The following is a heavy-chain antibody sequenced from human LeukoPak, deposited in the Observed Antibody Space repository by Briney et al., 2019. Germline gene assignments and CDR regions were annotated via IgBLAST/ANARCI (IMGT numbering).Heavy chain of an antibody. CDR2: IKSKTDGGTT. CDR3: TTQWFRYDILIVYYHGQLDDY. CDR1: GFTFSNAW. V-gene: IGHV3-15*07. Sequence: GGSLRLSCAASGFTFSNAWMNWVRQAPGKGLEWVGRIKSKTDGGTTDYAAPVKGRSTISRDDSKNTLYLQMNSLKTEDTAVYYCTTQWFRYDILIVYYHGQLDDYGGQGTLVTVS. D-gene: IGHD3-9*01. J-gene: IGHJ4*02.